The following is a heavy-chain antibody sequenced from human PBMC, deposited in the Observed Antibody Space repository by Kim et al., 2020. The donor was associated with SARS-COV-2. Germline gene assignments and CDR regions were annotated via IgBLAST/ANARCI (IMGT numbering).Heavy chain of an antibody. Sequence: HPVKGLEWMGHIFYTGITDYNPSLKTRLTISIDTSKNQFALTLTSVTAADTAVYYCARSDSLVAAWFDPWGQGTLVLVSS. V-gene: IGHV4-31*02. CDR3: ARSDSLVAAWFDP. D-gene: IGHD2-8*02. J-gene: IGHJ5*02. CDR2: IFYTGIT.